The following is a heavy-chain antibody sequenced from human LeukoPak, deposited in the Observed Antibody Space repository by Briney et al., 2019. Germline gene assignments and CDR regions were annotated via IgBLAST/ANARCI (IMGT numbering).Heavy chain of an antibody. D-gene: IGHD3-10*01. CDR3: ARGLARGVRGPSAQY. Sequence: ASVKVSCKASGYTFNGHYMHWVRQAPGQGLEWMGWVNPNSGGTNYAQKFQGRVTMTRDTSISTAYMELSRLRSDDTAVYYCARGLARGVRGPSAQYWGQGTLVTVSS. CDR2: VNPNSGGT. V-gene: IGHV1-2*02. J-gene: IGHJ4*02. CDR1: GYTFNGHY.